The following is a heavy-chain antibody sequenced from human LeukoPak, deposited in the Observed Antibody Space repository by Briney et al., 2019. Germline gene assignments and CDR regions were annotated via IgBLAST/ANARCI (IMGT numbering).Heavy chain of an antibody. J-gene: IGHJ5*02. CDR3: AKDAGYSSGWYRLGWFDP. CDR1: GFTFSSYA. CDR2: ISGSGGST. V-gene: IGHV3-23*01. D-gene: IGHD6-19*01. Sequence: GGSLRLSCAASGFTFSSYAMSWVRQAPGKGLEWVSAISGSGGSTYYADSVKGRFTISRDNSKNTLYLQMNSLRVEDTAVYYCAKDAGYSSGWYRLGWFDPWGQGTLVTVSS.